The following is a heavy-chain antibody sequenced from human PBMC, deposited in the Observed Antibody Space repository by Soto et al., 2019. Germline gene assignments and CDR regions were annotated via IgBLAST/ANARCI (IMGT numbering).Heavy chain of an antibody. CDR2: INPTSGDT. Sequence: ASVKVSCTASGYTFTGYYIHWVRQAPGQGLEWMGWINPTSGDTNYAQKFQGRVTMTRDTSIYTAFMGLSRLTFDDTAVYYCARHNGYGAWSDPWGQGILVTVSA. J-gene: IGHJ5*02. CDR3: ARHNGYGAWSDP. V-gene: IGHV1-2*02. D-gene: IGHD5-12*01. CDR1: GYTFTGYY.